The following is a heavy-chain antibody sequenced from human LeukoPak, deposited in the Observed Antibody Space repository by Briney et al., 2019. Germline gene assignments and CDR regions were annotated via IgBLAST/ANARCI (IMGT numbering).Heavy chain of an antibody. CDR3: ARHDNRNWFDP. D-gene: IGHD3-22*01. CDR2: IYPGDSDT. Sequence: GESLKISCQGSGYSFSTYWITWVRQMPGKGLEWMGIIYPGDSDTRYSPSFQGQVTISADKSISTAYLQWSSLKASDTAMYYCARHDNRNWFDPWGQGTLVTVSS. CDR1: GYSFSTYW. V-gene: IGHV5-51*01. J-gene: IGHJ5*02.